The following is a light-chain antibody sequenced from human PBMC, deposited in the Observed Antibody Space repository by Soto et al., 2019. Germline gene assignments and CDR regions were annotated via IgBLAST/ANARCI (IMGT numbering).Light chain of an antibody. Sequence: QSALTQPASVSGSPGQSITISCTGTSSDVGSYNLVSWYQQHPGKAPKLMIYEGSKRPSGVSNRFSGSKSGNTASLTISGLQAEDEADYYGCSYAGSRLFGGGTKLTVL. CDR1: SSDVGSYNL. CDR3: CSYAGSRL. CDR2: EGS. J-gene: IGLJ3*02. V-gene: IGLV2-23*01.